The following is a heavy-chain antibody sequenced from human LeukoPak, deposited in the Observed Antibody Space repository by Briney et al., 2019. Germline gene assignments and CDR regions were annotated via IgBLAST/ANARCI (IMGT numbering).Heavy chain of an antibody. D-gene: IGHD3-10*01. CDR2: INWNGGST. V-gene: IGHV3-20*04. Sequence: GGSLRLSCAASGFTFDDYGMSWVRQAPGKGLEWVSGINWNGGSTGYADSVKGRFTISRDNAKNSLYLQMNSLRAEDTALYYCVRALGSWRYYYYMDVWGKGTTVTVSS. CDR1: GFTFDDYG. J-gene: IGHJ6*03. CDR3: VRALGSWRYYYYMDV.